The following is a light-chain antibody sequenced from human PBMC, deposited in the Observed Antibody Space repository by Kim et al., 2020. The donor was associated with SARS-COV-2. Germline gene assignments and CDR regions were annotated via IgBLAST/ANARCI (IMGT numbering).Light chain of an antibody. CDR2: EVS. J-gene: IGLJ1*01. Sequence: GQSVTISCTGTSSDVGGYNYVSWYQQHPGKAPKLMIYEVSKRPSGVPDRFSGSKSGNTASLTVSGLQAEDEADYYCSSYAGSSNYVFGTGTKVTVL. V-gene: IGLV2-8*01. CDR3: SSYAGSSNYV. CDR1: SSDVGGYNY.